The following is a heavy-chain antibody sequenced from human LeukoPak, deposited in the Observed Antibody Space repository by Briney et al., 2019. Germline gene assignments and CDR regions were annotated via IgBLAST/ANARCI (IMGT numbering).Heavy chain of an antibody. Sequence: PGGSLRLSCAASGFTFSNAWMSWVRQAPGKGLEWVGRIKSKTDGGTTDYAAPVKGRFTISRDDSRNTLYLQMNSLKTEDTAVYYCTTTLYYYYMDVWGKGTTVTVSS. CDR3: TTTLYYYYMDV. CDR2: IKSKTDGGTT. CDR1: GFTFSNAW. J-gene: IGHJ6*03. V-gene: IGHV3-15*01.